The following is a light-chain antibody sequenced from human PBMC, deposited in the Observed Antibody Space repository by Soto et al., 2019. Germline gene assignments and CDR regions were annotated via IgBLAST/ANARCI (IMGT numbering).Light chain of an antibody. CDR1: SSEIGGYKY. J-gene: IGLJ1*01. CDR2: DVS. V-gene: IGLV2-14*01. Sequence: QSVLTQPASVSGSPGQSITISCTGTSSEIGGYKYVSWYQQHPGKTPKFIIYDVSNRPSGVSNRFSGSKSGNTASLTISGLQAEDEADYYCSSYTTSNTRQIVFGTGTKVTVL. CDR3: SSYTTSNTRQIV.